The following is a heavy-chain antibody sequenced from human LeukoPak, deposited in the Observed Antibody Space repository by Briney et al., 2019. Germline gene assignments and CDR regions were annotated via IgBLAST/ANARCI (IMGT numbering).Heavy chain of an antibody. J-gene: IGHJ4*02. CDR3: ARDRLGRGVGATLDY. Sequence: GRSLRLSCAASGFTFSSYAMHWVRQAPGKGLEWVAVISYDGSNKYYADSVKGRFTTSRDNSKNTLYLQMNSLRAEDTAVYYCARDRLGRGVGATLDYWGQGTLVTVSS. D-gene: IGHD1-26*01. CDR1: GFTFSSYA. V-gene: IGHV3-30*01. CDR2: ISYDGSNK.